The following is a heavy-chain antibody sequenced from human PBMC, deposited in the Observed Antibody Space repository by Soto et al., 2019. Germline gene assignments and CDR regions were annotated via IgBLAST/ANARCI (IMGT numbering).Heavy chain of an antibody. CDR2: ISYDGSNK. Sequence: QVQLVESGGGVVQPGRSLRLSCAASGFTFSSYAMHWVRQAPGKGLEWVAVISYDGSNKYYADSVKGRFTISRDNSKKTLYLQMNGLRAEDTAVYYCAREMRVMVAGGPDYYYYGMDVWGQGTTVTVSS. J-gene: IGHJ6*02. CDR1: GFTFSSYA. V-gene: IGHV3-30-3*01. D-gene: IGHD3-16*01. CDR3: AREMRVMVAGGPDYYYYGMDV.